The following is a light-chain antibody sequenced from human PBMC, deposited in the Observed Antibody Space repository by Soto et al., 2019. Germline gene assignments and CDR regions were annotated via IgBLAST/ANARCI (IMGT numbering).Light chain of an antibody. Sequence: QAVVTQPPSASGTPGQRVTMSCNGSSSNIGNNYLYWYQQLPGTAPKLLIYRNNQRPSGVPDRFSGSKSGTSASLAISGLRSEDEADYHCAAWDDSMSGVIFGGGTKLTVL. CDR3: AAWDDSMSGVI. CDR2: RNN. CDR1: SSNIGNNY. J-gene: IGLJ2*01. V-gene: IGLV1-47*01.